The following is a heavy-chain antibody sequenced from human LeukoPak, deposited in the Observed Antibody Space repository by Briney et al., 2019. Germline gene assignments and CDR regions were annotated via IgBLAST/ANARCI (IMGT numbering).Heavy chain of an antibody. Sequence: GGSLRLSCAASGFTFDDYTMHWVRQAPGKGLEWVSLISWDGGSTYYADSVKGRFTISRDNSKNSLYLQMNSLRTEDTALYYCANLGGSRVDYWGQGTLVTVSS. CDR3: ANLGGSRVDY. CDR2: ISWDGGST. V-gene: IGHV3-43*01. J-gene: IGHJ4*02. CDR1: GFTFDDYT. D-gene: IGHD3-16*01.